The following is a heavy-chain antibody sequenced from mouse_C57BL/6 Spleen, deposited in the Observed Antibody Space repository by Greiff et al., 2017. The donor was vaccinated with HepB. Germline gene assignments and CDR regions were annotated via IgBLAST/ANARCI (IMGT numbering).Heavy chain of an antibody. CDR1: GYSFTGYY. Sequence: VQLKQSGPELVKPGASVKISCKASGYSFTGYYMNWVKQSPEKSLEWIGEINPSTGGTTYNQKFKAKATLTVDKSSSTAYMQLKSLTSEDSAVYYCARSGAGTSWFAYWGQGTLVTVSA. CDR3: ARSGAGTSWFAY. J-gene: IGHJ3*01. D-gene: IGHD4-1*01. V-gene: IGHV1-42*01. CDR2: INPSTGGT.